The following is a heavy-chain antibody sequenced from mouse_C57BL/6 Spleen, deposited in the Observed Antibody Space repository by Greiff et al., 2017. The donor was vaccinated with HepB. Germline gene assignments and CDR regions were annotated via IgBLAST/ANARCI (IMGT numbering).Heavy chain of an antibody. Sequence: EVQLQQSVAELVRPGASVKLSCTASGFNIKNTYMHWVKQRPEQGLEWIGRIDPANGNTKYAPKFQGKATITADTSSNTAYLQLSSLTYEDTAIYYWARVPTVVERYDWYVDAWGTGTTVTVSS. CDR2: IDPANGNT. CDR3: ARVPTVVERYDWYVDA. J-gene: IGHJ1*03. D-gene: IGHD1-1*01. CDR1: GFNIKNTY. V-gene: IGHV14-3*01.